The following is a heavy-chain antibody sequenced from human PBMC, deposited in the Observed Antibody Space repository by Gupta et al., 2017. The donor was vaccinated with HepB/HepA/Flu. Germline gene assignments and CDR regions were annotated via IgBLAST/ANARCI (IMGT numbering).Heavy chain of an antibody. Sequence: QVQLVQSGAEVKKPGASVKVSCKASGYTFTSYGISWVRQAPGQGLEWMGLISAYNGNPNHAPELPGKSTNDPSHTPSTGFLEPGGLRSDHPAGYYWAGGHYRSQEYFLGSGVDYRGPGTLGPV. J-gene: IGHJ4*02. D-gene: IGHD3-10*01. V-gene: IGHV1-18*01. CDR2: ISAYNGNP. CDR3: AGGHYRSQEYFLGSGVDY. CDR1: GYTFTSYG.